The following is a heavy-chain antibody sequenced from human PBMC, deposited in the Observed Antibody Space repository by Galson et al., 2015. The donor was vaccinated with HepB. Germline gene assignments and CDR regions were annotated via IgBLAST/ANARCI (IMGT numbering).Heavy chain of an antibody. Sequence: SVKVSCKASGSTFTSHDINWVRQAPGQGLEWMGWINPNSGDTVYAQKFQGRVTMTRDTSISTAYMELSRLRSDDTAIYYCATRSTFGVVIAYWGQGTLVTVSS. CDR3: ATRSTFGVVIAY. CDR2: INPNSGDT. D-gene: IGHD3-3*01. CDR1: GSTFTSHD. J-gene: IGHJ4*02. V-gene: IGHV1-2*02.